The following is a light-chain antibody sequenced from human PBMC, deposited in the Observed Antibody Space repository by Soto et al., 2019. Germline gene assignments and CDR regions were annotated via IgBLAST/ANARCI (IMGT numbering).Light chain of an antibody. V-gene: IGLV2-14*01. CDR1: SSDIGAYNY. Sequence: QSALTQPASVSGSPGQSITISCTGTSSDIGAYNYVSWYQQHPGKAPKLLISEVSHRPSGVSYRFSGSKSGNAASLTISGLQAEDEADYYCSSYTSSSTLYVFGTGTKVTVL. J-gene: IGLJ1*01. CDR3: SSYTSSSTLYV. CDR2: EVS.